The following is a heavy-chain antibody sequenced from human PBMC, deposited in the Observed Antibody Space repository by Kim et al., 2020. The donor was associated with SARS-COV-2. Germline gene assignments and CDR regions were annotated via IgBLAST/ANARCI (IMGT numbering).Heavy chain of an antibody. Sequence: HYADFVKGRFTISRDNSKNTLFLQMNSLTPEDTAVYYCAREGSSGWYPHWGQGSLVTVSS. D-gene: IGHD6-19*01. CDR3: AREGSSGWYPH. V-gene: IGHV3-30*03. J-gene: IGHJ4*02.